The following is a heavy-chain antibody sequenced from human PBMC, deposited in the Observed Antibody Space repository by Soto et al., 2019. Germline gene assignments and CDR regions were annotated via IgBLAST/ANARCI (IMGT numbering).Heavy chain of an antibody. J-gene: IGHJ5*02. Sequence: GGSVKVSFKASGYPFTSSYLPFGRQAPGQGLEWMGIINPSGGSTSYAQKFQGRVTMTRDTSTSTVYMELSSLRSEHTAVYYGARDIVWGSYRNNWFDPWGKGTLGTVSS. V-gene: IGHV1-46*01. CDR2: INPSGGST. CDR3: ARDIVWGSYRNNWFDP. CDR1: GYPFTSSY. D-gene: IGHD3-16*02.